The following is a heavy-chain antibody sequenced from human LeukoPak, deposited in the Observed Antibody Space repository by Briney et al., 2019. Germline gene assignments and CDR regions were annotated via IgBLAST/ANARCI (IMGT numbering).Heavy chain of an antibody. Sequence: GGSLRLSCAASGFTFSSYAMHWVRQAPGKGLEWVSVISGSGVSTYYADSVTGRFTISRDNSKNTLYLQMSSLRAEDTAVYYCAKDQVTMVRGANDYWGQGTLVTVSS. CDR3: AKDQVTMVRGANDY. J-gene: IGHJ4*02. V-gene: IGHV3-23*01. D-gene: IGHD3-10*01. CDR2: ISGSGVST. CDR1: GFTFSSYA.